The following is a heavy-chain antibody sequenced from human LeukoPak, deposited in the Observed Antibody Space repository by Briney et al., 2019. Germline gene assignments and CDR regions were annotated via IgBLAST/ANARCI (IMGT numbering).Heavy chain of an antibody. V-gene: IGHV3-74*01. CDR2: IKSDGAGT. CDR3: ARGGYGAYMG. D-gene: IGHD4-17*01. Sequence: GGSLRLSCAASGFSFSSFWMHWVRQAPGKGLVWVSGIKSDGAGTSYVDSVKGRFTISRDNAKNTLDLQMYSLRAEDTAVYYCARGGYGAYMGWGQGMLVTVSS. CDR1: GFSFSSFW. J-gene: IGHJ4*02.